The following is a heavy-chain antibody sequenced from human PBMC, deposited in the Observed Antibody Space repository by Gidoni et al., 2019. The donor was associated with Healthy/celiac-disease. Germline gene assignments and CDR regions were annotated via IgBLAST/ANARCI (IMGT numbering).Heavy chain of an antibody. J-gene: IGHJ6*03. D-gene: IGHD2-2*02. CDR1: GGSISSYY. CDR2: IYYSGST. Sequence: QVQLQESGPGLVKPSETLSLTCTVSGGSISSYYWSWIRQPPGKGLEWIGYIYYSGSTNYKPSLKSRVTISVDTSKNQFSLKLSSVTAADTAVYYCARGSIPFCSSTSCYTDYMDVWGKGTTVTVSS. CDR3: ARGSIPFCSSTSCYTDYMDV. V-gene: IGHV4-59*01.